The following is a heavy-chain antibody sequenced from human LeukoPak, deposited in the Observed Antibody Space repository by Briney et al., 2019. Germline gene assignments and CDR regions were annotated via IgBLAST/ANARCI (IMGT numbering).Heavy chain of an antibody. V-gene: IGHV3-23*01. D-gene: IGHD2/OR15-2a*01. Sequence: GGSLRLSCAASGFIFSNYGMSWVRQAPGKGLEWVSGISTSGGRTYYADSVKGRFTMSRDNSKNTLYLQMNSLRAEDTAIYYCAKDRDGGSTTTAKGFDYWAQGTLVTVSS. CDR2: ISTSGGRT. CDR3: AKDRDGGSTTTAKGFDY. CDR1: GFIFSNYG. J-gene: IGHJ4*02.